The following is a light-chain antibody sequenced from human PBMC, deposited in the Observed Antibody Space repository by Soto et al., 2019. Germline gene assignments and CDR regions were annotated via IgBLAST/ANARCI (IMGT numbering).Light chain of an antibody. CDR2: AAS. CDR1: QDIRNE. Sequence: AHQMTHSPSSLSASIGDRVTINCRASQDIRNEIGWYQQKPGKAPKILIYAASNLPSGVPSRFSGSGSGTDFTLTISSLQPEDFATYYCLQDYNYPRMFGQGTKVDIK. J-gene: IGKJ1*01. V-gene: IGKV1-6*01. CDR3: LQDYNYPRM.